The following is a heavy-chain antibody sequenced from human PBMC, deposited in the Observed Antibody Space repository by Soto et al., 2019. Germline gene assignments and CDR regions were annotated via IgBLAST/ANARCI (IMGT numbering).Heavy chain of an antibody. CDR2: ISANGGST. CDR1: GFTFSSYA. CDR3: AKDRYGYGSGSYFDY. Sequence: GGSLRLSCAASGFTFSSYAMNWVRQAPGKGLEWVSVISANGGSTYYADSVKGRFTISRDNSKSMLYLQMNSLRAEDTATYYCAKDRYGYGSGSYFDYWGQGTLVTVSS. D-gene: IGHD3-10*01. V-gene: IGHV3-23*01. J-gene: IGHJ4*02.